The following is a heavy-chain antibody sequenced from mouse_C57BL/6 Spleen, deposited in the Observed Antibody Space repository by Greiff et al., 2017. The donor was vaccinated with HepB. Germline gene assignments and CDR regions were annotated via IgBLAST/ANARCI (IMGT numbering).Heavy chain of an antibody. CDR3: ARRRYDYDDGAWFAY. CDR2: IHPNSGST. J-gene: IGHJ3*01. Sequence: QVQLQQPGAELVKPGASVKLSCKASGYTFTSYWMHWVKQRPGQGLEWIGMIHPNSGSTNYNEKFKSKATLTVDKSSSTAYMQLSSLTSEDSAVYYCARRRYDYDDGAWFAYWGQGTLVTVSA. D-gene: IGHD2-4*01. CDR1: GYTFTSYW. V-gene: IGHV1-64*01.